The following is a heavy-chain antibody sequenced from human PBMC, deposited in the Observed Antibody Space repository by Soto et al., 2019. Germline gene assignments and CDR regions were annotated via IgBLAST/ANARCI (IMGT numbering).Heavy chain of an antibody. Sequence: EVQLEESGGGLVQPGGSLRLSCAASGFSFSSYWMSWVRQAPGKGPEWVAIVSLDGRDKTYADSVKGRFTISRDNGENSLFLQMNSLRADDTAVYYCARDDRGSGPFDYGGQGALVTVSS. J-gene: IGHJ4*02. CDR2: VSLDGRDK. V-gene: IGHV3-7*01. D-gene: IGHD6-19*01. CDR1: GFSFSSYW. CDR3: ARDDRGSGPFDY.